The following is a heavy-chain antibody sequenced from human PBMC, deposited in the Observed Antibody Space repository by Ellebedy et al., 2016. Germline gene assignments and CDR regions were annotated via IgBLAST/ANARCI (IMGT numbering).Heavy chain of an antibody. J-gene: IGHJ5*02. CDR2: TNPRNGET. CDR1: GYHFSTHD. Sequence: ASVQVSCKTSGYHFSTHDVHWVRQAHGQGLEWMGVTNPRNGETRLAERFQGRLSMAFDTSTTTFYMELNSLRSDDTALYFCAREDFSSFRGSFSPNNWFDPWGQGTLVTVSS. V-gene: IGHV1-46*01. CDR3: AREDFSSFRGSFSPNNWFDP. D-gene: IGHD1-26*01.